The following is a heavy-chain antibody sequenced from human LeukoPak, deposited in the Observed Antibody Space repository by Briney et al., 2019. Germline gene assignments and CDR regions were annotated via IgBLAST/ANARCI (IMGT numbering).Heavy chain of an antibody. CDR2: IYYSGST. J-gene: IGHJ4*02. Sequence: GSLRLSCAASGFTFSSYVMNWIRQPPGKGLWWIGSIYYSGSTYYNPSLKSRVTISVDTSKNQFSLKLSSVTAADTAVYYCARDNGFLDTNFFDYWGQGTLVTISS. D-gene: IGHD3-3*01. CDR1: GFTFSSYV. V-gene: IGHV4-39*07. CDR3: ARDNGFLDTNFFDY.